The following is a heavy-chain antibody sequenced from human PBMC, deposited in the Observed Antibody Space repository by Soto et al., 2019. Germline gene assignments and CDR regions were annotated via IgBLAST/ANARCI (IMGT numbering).Heavy chain of an antibody. CDR3: ARLFAGPRYPSFDY. Sequence: SETLSLTCTFSGCSISSYYWSWIRQPPGKGLEWIGYIYYSGSTNYNPSLKSRVTISVDTSKNQFSLKLSSVTAADTAVYYCARLFAGPRYPSFDYWGQGTLVTVSS. CDR1: GCSISSYY. V-gene: IGHV4-59*08. J-gene: IGHJ4*02. CDR2: IYYSGST. D-gene: IGHD2-15*01.